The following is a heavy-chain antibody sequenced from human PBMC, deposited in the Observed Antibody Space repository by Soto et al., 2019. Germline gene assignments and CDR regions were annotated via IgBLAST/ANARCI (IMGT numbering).Heavy chain of an antibody. CDR1: SGSISSSNW. CDR2: IYHSGST. Sequence: PSETLSLTCAVSSGSISSSNWWSWVRQPPGKGLEWIGEIYHSGSTNYNPSLKSRVTISVDKSKNQFSLKLSSVTAADTAVYYCARTGDYGDYFDYWGQGTLVTVSS. V-gene: IGHV4-4*02. J-gene: IGHJ4*02. D-gene: IGHD4-17*01. CDR3: ARTGDYGDYFDY.